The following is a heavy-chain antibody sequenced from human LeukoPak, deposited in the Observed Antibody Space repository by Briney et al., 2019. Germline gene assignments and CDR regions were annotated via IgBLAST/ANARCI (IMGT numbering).Heavy chain of an antibody. Sequence: SETLSLTCTVSGYSISSAYYWGFIRQPPGKGLEWIGSIYHSGSTYYNASLKSRVTISLDTSKNQFSLKLSSVTAADTAVYYCARNPPATAEFYFDYWGQGTLVTVSS. V-gene: IGHV4-38-2*02. CDR3: ARNPPATAEFYFDY. J-gene: IGHJ4*02. D-gene: IGHD1-14*01. CDR2: IYHSGST. CDR1: GYSISSAYY.